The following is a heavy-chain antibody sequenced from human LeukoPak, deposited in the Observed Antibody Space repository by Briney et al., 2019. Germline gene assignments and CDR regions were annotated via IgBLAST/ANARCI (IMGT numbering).Heavy chain of an antibody. CDR2: ISGSGSDI. V-gene: IGHV3-11*04. D-gene: IGHD5-24*01. CDR3: VRGVVEMATIINYFDY. CDR1: GFGFSDSY. Sequence: GGSLRLSCVVSGFGFSDSYMTWIRQTPGKGLEWLAYISGSGSDIYYADSVKGRFTISRDNSKNTLYLQMNSLRAEDTAVYYCVRGVVEMATIINYFDYWGQGTLVTVSS. J-gene: IGHJ4*02.